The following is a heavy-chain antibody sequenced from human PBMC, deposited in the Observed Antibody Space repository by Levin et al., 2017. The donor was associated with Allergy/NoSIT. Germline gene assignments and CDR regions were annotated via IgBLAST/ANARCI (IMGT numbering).Heavy chain of an antibody. CDR3: ARVAGYSYGYYFDY. J-gene: IGHJ4*02. V-gene: IGHV4-30-2*01. Sequence: SQTLSLTCAVSGGSISSGGYSWSWIRQPPGKGLEWIGNIYLSGSTNDNPSLKSRVTMSVDRSKNQFTLKLSYVTAADTAVYYCARVAGYSYGYYFDYWGPGTLVTVSS. CDR2: IYLSGST. CDR1: GGSISSGGYS. D-gene: IGHD5-18*01.